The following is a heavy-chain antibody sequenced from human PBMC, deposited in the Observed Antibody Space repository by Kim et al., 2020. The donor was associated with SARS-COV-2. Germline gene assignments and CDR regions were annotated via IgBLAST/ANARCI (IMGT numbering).Heavy chain of an antibody. D-gene: IGHD1-7*01. CDR3: ARGVGVGLSNS. Sequence: TGYAQKFQGRVTMTRNTSISTAYMELSSLGSEDTAVYYCARGVGVGLSNSWGQGTLVTVSS. V-gene: IGHV1-8*01. J-gene: IGHJ4*02. CDR2: T.